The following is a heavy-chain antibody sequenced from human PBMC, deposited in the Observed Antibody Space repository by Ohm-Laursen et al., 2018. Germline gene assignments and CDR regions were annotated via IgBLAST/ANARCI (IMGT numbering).Heavy chain of an antibody. J-gene: IGHJ6*02. D-gene: IGHD3-10*01. Sequence: SVKVSCKASGYTFTNYGITWVRQAPGQGLEWMGWISASNGNTHYAQKLQGRVTMTTDTSTSTASMVLRSLRSDDTAVYYCARVIIEYLNSYYYGMDVWGQGTTVTVSS. CDR1: GYTFTNYG. V-gene: IGHV1-18*01. CDR3: ARVIIEYLNSYYYGMDV. CDR2: ISASNGNT.